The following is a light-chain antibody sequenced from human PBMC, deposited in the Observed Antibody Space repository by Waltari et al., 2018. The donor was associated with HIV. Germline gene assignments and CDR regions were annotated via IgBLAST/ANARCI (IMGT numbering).Light chain of an antibody. CDR2: CAF. CDR3: QQYHDSPQT. V-gene: IGKV1-8*01. J-gene: IGKJ1*01. CDR1: RDIDTH. Sequence: ATRMTQSPSSVSAATGDTVTITCRASRDIDTHLAWYQHKPGSAPHLLRYCAFTLQKGVPTRFNGSGSGTAFSLTGTCLQSEDFATYFCQQYHDSPQTFGQGTTV.